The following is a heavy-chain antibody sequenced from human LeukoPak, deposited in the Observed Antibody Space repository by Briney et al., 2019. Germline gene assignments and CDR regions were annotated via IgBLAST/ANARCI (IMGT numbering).Heavy chain of an antibody. CDR2: INPNSGGT. CDR1: GYTFTGYY. V-gene: IGHV1-2*04. CDR3: ARYNGVSRYYYDSSGSPYFDY. J-gene: IGHJ4*02. Sequence: ASVKVSCKASGYTFTGYYMHWVRQAPGQGLEWMGWINPNSGGTNYAQKFQGWVTMTRDTSISTAYMEPSRLRSEDTAVYYCARYNGVSRYYYDSSGSPYFDYWGQGTLVTVSS. D-gene: IGHD3-22*01.